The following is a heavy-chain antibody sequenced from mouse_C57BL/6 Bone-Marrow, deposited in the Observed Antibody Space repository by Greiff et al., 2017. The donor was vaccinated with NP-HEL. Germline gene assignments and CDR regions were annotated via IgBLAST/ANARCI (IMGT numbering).Heavy chain of an antibody. CDR3: TGYGSSSWYFDV. D-gene: IGHD1-1*01. CDR2: IYPGNSDT. J-gene: IGHJ1*03. Sequence: VQLQQSGTVLARPGASVKMSCKTSGYTFTSYWMHWVKQRPGQGLEWIGAIYPGNSDTSYNQKFKGKAKLTAVPSASTAYMGLSSLTNEDSAVYYCTGYGSSSWYFDVWGTGTTVTVSS. CDR1: GYTFTSYW. V-gene: IGHV1-5*01.